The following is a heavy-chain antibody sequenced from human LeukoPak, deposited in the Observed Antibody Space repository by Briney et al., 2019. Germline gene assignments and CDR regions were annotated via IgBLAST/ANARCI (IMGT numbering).Heavy chain of an antibody. Sequence: SETLSLTCTVSGGSISSYYCSWIRQPAGKGLEWIGRIYTSGSTNYNPSLKSRVTISVDKSKNQFSLKLSSVTAADTAVYYCARSGGLYWFDPWGQGTLVTVSS. J-gene: IGHJ5*02. D-gene: IGHD1-26*01. CDR3: ARSGGLYWFDP. CDR2: IYTSGST. CDR1: GGSISSYY. V-gene: IGHV4-4*07.